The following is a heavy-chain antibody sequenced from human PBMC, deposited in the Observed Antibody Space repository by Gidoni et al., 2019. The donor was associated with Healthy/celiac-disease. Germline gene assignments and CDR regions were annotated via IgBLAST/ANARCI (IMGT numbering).Heavy chain of an antibody. V-gene: IGHV3-23*01. CDR1: GFTFSSYD. D-gene: IGHD6-13*01. Sequence: VQLLESGGGLVPPGGSLRLSCAASGFTFSSYDMSWVRQAPGKGLEWVSASSGSVGSTYYADSVTGRFTISRDNSKNTLYLQMNSLRAEDTAVYYCAKEAGAAGDAFDIWGQGTMVTVSS. J-gene: IGHJ3*02. CDR3: AKEAGAAGDAFDI. CDR2: SSGSVGST.